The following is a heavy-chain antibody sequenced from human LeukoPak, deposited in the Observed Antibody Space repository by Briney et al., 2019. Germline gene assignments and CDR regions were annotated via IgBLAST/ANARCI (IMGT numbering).Heavy chain of an antibody. J-gene: IGHJ6*03. CDR2: IYYSGST. CDR1: GGSISSYY. CDR3: ARTTEGYCRGRSCYSYYYYMDV. Sequence: SETLSLTCTVSGGSISSYYWSWIRQPPGKGLEWIGYIYYSGSTNYNPSLKSRVTIPVDTSKNQFSLKLSSVTAADTAVYYCARTTEGYCRGRSCYSYYYYMDVWGKGTTVTVSS. D-gene: IGHD2-15*01. V-gene: IGHV4-59*01.